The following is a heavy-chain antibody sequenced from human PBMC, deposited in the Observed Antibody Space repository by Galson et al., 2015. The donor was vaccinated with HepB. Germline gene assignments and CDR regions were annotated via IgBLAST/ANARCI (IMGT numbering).Heavy chain of an antibody. CDR2: ISYDGSNK. Sequence: SLRLSCAASGFTFSSYGMHWVRQAPGKGLEWVAVISYDGSNKYYADSVKGRFTISRDNSKNTLYLQMNSLRAEDTAVYYCAKGLGSGSYLSFDYWGQGTLVTVSS. D-gene: IGHD1-26*01. V-gene: IGHV3-30*18. CDR1: GFTFSSYG. CDR3: AKGLGSGSYLSFDY. J-gene: IGHJ4*02.